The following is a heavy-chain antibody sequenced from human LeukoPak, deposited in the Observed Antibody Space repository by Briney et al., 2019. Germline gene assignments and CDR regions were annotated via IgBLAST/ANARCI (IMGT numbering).Heavy chain of an antibody. CDR1: GGSFSGYY. CDR3: ARGITMVRGVYYYYYMDV. V-gene: IGHV4-34*01. D-gene: IGHD3-10*01. Sequence: PSETLSLTCAVYGGSFSGYYWSWIRQPPGKGLEWIGEINHSGSTNYNPSLKSRVTISVDTSKNQFSLKLSSVTAVDTAVYYCARGITMVRGVYYYYYMDVWGKGTTVTVSS. J-gene: IGHJ6*03. CDR2: INHSGST.